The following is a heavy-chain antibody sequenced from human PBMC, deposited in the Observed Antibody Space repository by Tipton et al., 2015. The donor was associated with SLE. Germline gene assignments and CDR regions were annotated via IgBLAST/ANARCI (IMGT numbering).Heavy chain of an antibody. CDR3: ARGYCSDGRRFGRWLFDY. D-gene: IGHD2-8*01. CDR2: VYYSGNT. J-gene: IGHJ4*01. Sequence: TLSLTCTVSGGSITSSRHFWGWIRQPPGKGLEWIAIVYYSGNTYYNPSLKSPVTISMDTAKNPFSLKLSSVTAAGTAVYFCARGYCSDGRRFGRWLFDYWGHGNLVTVSS. CDR1: GGSITSSRHF. V-gene: IGHV4-39*07.